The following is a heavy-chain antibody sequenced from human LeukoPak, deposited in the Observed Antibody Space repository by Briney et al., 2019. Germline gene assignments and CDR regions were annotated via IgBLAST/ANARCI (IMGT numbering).Heavy chain of an antibody. CDR2: IFYTGST. CDR1: GGSISGYY. V-gene: IGHV4-59*01. CDR3: ARDTYYYGLDV. Sequence: SETLSLTCTVSGGSISGYYWSWIRQPPGKGLEWIGYIFYTGSTNYNPSLKSRVTISVDTSKKQFSLKLSSVTAADTAVYYCARDTYYYGLDVWGQGTTVTVSS. J-gene: IGHJ6*02.